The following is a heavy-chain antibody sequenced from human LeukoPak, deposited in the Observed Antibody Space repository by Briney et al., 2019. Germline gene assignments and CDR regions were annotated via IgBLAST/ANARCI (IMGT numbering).Heavy chain of an antibody. V-gene: IGHV5-51*01. CDR3: ARRGSYGSGAYYNLDY. D-gene: IGHD3-10*01. J-gene: IGHJ4*02. CDR2: IYPGDSDT. CDR1: GYSFTTDW. Sequence: GESLKISCKGSGYSFTTDWIAWVRQMPGKGLEWMGIIYPGDSDTKYSPSFQGQVTMSAHNTISTAFMKWSSLKASDPDMYYFARRGSYGSGAYYNLDYWGQGTLVTVSS.